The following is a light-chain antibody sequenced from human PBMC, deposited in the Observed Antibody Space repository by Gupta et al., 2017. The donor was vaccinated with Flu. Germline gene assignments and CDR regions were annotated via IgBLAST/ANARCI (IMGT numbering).Light chain of an antibody. CDR3: EAWDDSLNGYWV. V-gene: IGLV1-44*01. CDR2: DNN. J-gene: IGLJ3*02. Sequence: QTVLTQPPSASGTPGQRVTISCSGSSSNIGSNTVNWYQQLPGTAPKLLIYDNNQRPSGAPARFSGSKSGTSAALAISGLQSEEEADYYCEAWDDSLNGYWVFGGGTKLTVL. CDR1: SSNIGSNT.